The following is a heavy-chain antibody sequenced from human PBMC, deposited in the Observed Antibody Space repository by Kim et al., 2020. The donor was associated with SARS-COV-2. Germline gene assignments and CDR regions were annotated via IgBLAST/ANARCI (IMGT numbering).Heavy chain of an antibody. CDR2: INAGNGNT. Sequence: ASVKVSCKASGYTFTSYAMHWVRQAPGQRLEWMGWINAGNGNTKYSQKFQGRVTITRDTSASTAYMELSSLRSEDTAVYYCARDWESRYFDWHNLPVDIWGQGTMVTVSS. CDR1: GYTFTSYA. D-gene: IGHD3-9*01. V-gene: IGHV1-3*01. J-gene: IGHJ3*02. CDR3: ARDWESRYFDWHNLPVDI.